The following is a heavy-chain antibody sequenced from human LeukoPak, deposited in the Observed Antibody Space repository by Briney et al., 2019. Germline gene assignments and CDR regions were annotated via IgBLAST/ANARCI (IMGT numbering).Heavy chain of an antibody. J-gene: IGHJ6*02. Sequence: ASVKVSCKASGGTSKRYGISWVRQAPGQGLDWMGRIIPLLSTTNYAQRFQGRVTITADESTSTAYVELRSLRSEDTAVYYCAFTEGVVAATGSMDVWGQGTTVTVSS. D-gene: IGHD2-15*01. V-gene: IGHV1-69*13. CDR3: AFTEGVVAATGSMDV. CDR1: GGTSKRYG. CDR2: IIPLLSTT.